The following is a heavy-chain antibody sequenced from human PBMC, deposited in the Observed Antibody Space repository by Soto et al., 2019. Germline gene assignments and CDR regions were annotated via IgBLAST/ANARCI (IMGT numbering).Heavy chain of an antibody. CDR2: ISSSSSYI. V-gene: IGHV3-21*01. D-gene: IGHD3-10*01. CDR1: GFTFSSYS. Sequence: GGSLRLSCAASGFTFSSYSMNWVRQAPGKGLEWVSSISSSSSYIYYADSVKGRFTISRDNAKNSLYLQMNSLRAEDTAVYYCASLTYYYGSGSYSHQSHQFDYWGQGTLVTVSS. J-gene: IGHJ4*02. CDR3: ASLTYYYGSGSYSHQSHQFDY.